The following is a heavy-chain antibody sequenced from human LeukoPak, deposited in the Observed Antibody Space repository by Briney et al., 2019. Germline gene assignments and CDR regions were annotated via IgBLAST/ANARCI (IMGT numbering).Heavy chain of an antibody. D-gene: IGHD5-12*01. CDR1: GFTFSSYA. Sequence: GGSLRLSCAASGFTFSSYAMSWVRQAPGRGLEWVSAISGSGGSTYYADSVKGRFTISRDNSKNTLYLQMNSLRAEDTAVDSCAKDPRAPGIRLYYFDYWGQGTLVTVSS. J-gene: IGHJ4*02. V-gene: IGHV3-23*01. CDR3: AKDPRAPGIRLYYFDY. CDR2: ISGSGGST.